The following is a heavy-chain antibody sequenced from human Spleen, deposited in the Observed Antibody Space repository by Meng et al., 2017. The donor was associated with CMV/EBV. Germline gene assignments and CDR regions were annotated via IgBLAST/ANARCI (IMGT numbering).Heavy chain of an antibody. Sequence: GESLKISCDASGITFSNSAMHWVRQAPGKGLEWVAVISYDGSIKYYADSEKGRFTISRDNSKNTLYLEMNSLRPEDTAMYYCARDPSSMTHFDYWGQGTLVTVSS. V-gene: IGHV3-30-3*01. CDR3: ARDPSSMTHFDY. CDR2: ISYDGSIK. D-gene: IGHD2/OR15-2a*01. J-gene: IGHJ4*02. CDR1: GITFSNSA.